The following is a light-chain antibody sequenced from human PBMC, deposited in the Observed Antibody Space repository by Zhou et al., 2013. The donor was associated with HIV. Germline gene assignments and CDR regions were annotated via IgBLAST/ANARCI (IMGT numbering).Light chain of an antibody. CDR2: DAS. CDR1: QSVSSY. V-gene: IGKV3-11*01. J-gene: IGKJ3*01. CDR3: QQRSNWPLT. Sequence: EIVLTQSPATLSLSPGERATLSCRASQSVSSYLAWYQQKPGQAPRLLIYDASNGATGIPARFSGSGSGTDFTLTISSLEPEDFAVYSCQQRSNWPLTFGPGTKVDI.